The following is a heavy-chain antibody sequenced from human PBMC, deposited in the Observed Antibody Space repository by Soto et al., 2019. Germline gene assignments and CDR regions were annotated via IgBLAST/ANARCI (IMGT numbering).Heavy chain of an antibody. D-gene: IGHD3-16*01. CDR3: ARDQDTFGQAVFDS. Sequence: EVQLVESGGGLVQPGESLRLSCAASGFTLSSRWMHWVRQAPGKGLVWVSRIKTDGSSTSYADSVKDRLTISRDNAKNTLYLQMNSLRAEDTAMYYCARDQDTFGQAVFDSWGQGTLVTVSS. J-gene: IGHJ4*02. CDR1: GFTLSSRW. V-gene: IGHV3-74*01. CDR2: IKTDGSST.